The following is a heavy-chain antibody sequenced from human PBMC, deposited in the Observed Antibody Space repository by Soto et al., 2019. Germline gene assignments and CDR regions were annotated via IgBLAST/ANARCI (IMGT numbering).Heavy chain of an antibody. V-gene: IGHV4-4*02. CDR1: GGYISSSNW. D-gene: IGHD6-13*01. J-gene: IGHJ6*02. CDR2: IYHSGST. Sequence: PSETLSLTCAVSGGYISSSNWWSWVRQPPGKGLEWIGEIYHSGSTNYNPSLKSRVTISVDKSKNQFSLKLSSVTAADTAVYYCARVGLWYSSSWYSDYYYGMDVWGQGTTVTVSS. CDR3: ARVGLWYSSSWYSDYYYGMDV.